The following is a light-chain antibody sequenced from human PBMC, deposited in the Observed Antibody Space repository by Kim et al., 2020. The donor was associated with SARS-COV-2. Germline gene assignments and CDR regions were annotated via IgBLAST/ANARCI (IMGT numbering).Light chain of an antibody. V-gene: IGLV2-14*04. CDR3: VSYTSSITLV. CDR1: TSDIVIYNY. CDR2: DVT. Sequence: SIPTACTRTTSDIVIYNYASWYQQHPGKSPELVIYDVTNRPAGVSDRFSGSKSGNTASLTISGLQIDDEADYYCVSYTSSITLVFGGGTQLTVL. J-gene: IGLJ2*01.